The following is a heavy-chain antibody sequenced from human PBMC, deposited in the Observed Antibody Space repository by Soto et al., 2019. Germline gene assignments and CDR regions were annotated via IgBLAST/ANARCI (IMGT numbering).Heavy chain of an antibody. CDR2: IIPIFGTA. D-gene: IGHD5-12*01. V-gene: IGHV1-69*06. CDR3: ARDLMDIVAKIAVAGRAWFGT. Sequence: SVKVSCKASGGTFSSYAISWVRQAPGQGLEWMGGIIPIFGTANYAQKFQGRVTITADKSTSTAYMELSSLRSEDTAVYYCARDLMDIVAKIAVAGRAWFGTWGQGTLVTVSS. J-gene: IGHJ5*02. CDR1: GGTFSSYA.